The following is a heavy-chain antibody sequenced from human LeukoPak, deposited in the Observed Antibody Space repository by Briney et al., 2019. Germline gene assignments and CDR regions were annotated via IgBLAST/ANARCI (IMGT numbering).Heavy chain of an antibody. D-gene: IGHD5-12*01. J-gene: IGHJ4*02. Sequence: GGSLRLSCAASGFTFSNYWMTWVRQAPGKGLEWVAHINQDGSEEHYMDSVKARFTISRDNAKNSLSLQMSSLRAEDTAVYYCVRDGGVSGYDLLDYWGQGTLVTVSS. V-gene: IGHV3-7*01. CDR1: GFTFSNYW. CDR3: VRDGGVSGYDLLDY. CDR2: INQDGSEE.